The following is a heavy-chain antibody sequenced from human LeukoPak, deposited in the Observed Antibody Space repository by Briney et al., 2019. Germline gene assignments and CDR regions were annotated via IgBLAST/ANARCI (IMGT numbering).Heavy chain of an antibody. Sequence: SETLSLTCTVSGGSISSSSYYWGWIRQPPGKGLEWIGSIYYSGSTNYNPSLKSRVTISVDTSKNQFSLKLSSVTAADTAVYYCARTVDTAMAPNWFDPWGQGTLVTVSS. V-gene: IGHV4-39*07. CDR3: ARTVDTAMAPNWFDP. CDR1: GGSISSSSYY. CDR2: IYYSGST. D-gene: IGHD5-18*01. J-gene: IGHJ5*02.